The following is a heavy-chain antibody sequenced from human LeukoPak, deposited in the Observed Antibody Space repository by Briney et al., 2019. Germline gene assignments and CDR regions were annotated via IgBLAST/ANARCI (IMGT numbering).Heavy chain of an antibody. V-gene: IGHV3-53*04. CDR3: ARDGEEYYYDSSGYYVDAFDI. J-gene: IGHJ3*02. CDR2: IYSGDST. D-gene: IGHD3-22*01. Sequence: GGSLRLSCAASGFTVSSNYMSWVRQAPGKGLEWVSVIYSGDSTYYADSVKGRFTISRHNSKNTLYLQMNSLRAEDTAVYYCARDGEEYYYDSSGYYVDAFDIWGQGTMVTVSS. CDR1: GFTVSSNY.